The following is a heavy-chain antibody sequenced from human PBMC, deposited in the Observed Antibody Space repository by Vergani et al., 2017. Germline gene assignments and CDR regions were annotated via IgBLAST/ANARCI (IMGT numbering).Heavy chain of an antibody. V-gene: IGHV1-2*02. Sequence: QVQLVQSGAEVKKPGASVKVSCKASGYTFTGYYMHWVRQAPGQGLEWMGWINPNSGGTNYAQKFQGRVTMTRDTSISTAYMELSRLRSDDTAVYYCARDRGLEEVFGVVIAPYFDYWGQGTLVTVSS. CDR1: GYTFTGYY. CDR3: ARDRGLEEVFGVVIAPYFDY. D-gene: IGHD2-21*01. J-gene: IGHJ4*02. CDR2: INPNSGGT.